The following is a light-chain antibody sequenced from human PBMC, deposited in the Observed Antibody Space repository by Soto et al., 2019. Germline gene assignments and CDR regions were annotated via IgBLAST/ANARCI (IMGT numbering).Light chain of an antibody. V-gene: IGLV2-11*01. J-gene: IGLJ1*01. CDR1: SSDVGRYNS. CDR3: CSYADTFYV. Sequence: QSALTQPRSVSGSPGQSVTISCTGTSSDVGRYNSVCWYQQHPGKLPTLIIHDVSKRSSGVPDRFSGSKSGNTASLTISGLQAEDEADYYCCSYADTFYVFGTGTKLTVL. CDR2: DVS.